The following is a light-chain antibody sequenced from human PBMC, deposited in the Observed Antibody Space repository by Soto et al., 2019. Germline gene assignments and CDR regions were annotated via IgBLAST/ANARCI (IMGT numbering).Light chain of an antibody. Sequence: ESVLTQSPGTLSLSPGERGTLSCRASQSVSSSYLAWYQQKPGQAPRLLIYGASSRATGIPDRFSGSGSGTDFTLTISRLEPEDFAVYYCQQYGSSLGTFGQGTKVDIK. CDR3: QQYGSSLGT. J-gene: IGKJ1*01. CDR2: GAS. V-gene: IGKV3-20*01. CDR1: QSVSSSY.